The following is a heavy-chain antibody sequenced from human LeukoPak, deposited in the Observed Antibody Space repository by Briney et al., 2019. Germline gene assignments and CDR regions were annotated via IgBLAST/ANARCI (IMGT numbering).Heavy chain of an antibody. Sequence: GGSLRLSCAASGFTFSSYGMHWVRQAPGKGLEWVAFIRYDGSNKYYADSVKGRFTISRDNSKNTLYLQMNSLRAEDTAVYYCARGGYYYDSSGYDYWGQGTLVTVSS. CDR1: GFTFSSYG. CDR2: IRYDGSNK. J-gene: IGHJ4*02. D-gene: IGHD3-22*01. V-gene: IGHV3-30*02. CDR3: ARGGYYYDSSGYDY.